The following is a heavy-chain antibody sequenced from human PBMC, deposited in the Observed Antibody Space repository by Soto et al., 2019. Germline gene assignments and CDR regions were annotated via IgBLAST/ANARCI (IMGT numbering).Heavy chain of an antibody. CDR2: FSGTTSST. J-gene: IGHJ4*02. CDR3: AKGQKWELPFDY. CDR1: GFIFSSYA. D-gene: IGHD1-26*01. V-gene: IGHV3-23*01. Sequence: LRLSCSASGFIFSSYAMSWVRQAPGKGLEWVSAFSGTTSSTHYAPSVKGRFTISRDNSKNTLYLQMNSLKAEDTAVYYCAKGQKWELPFDYWGQGALVTVSS.